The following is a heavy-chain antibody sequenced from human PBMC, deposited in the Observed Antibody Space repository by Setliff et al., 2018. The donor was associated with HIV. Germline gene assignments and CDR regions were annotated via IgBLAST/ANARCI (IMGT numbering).Heavy chain of an antibody. J-gene: IGHJ3*02. CDR3: ARDREYYDSSGYYAVTAFDI. Sequence: GGPLRLSCAASGFTLRNYWMSWVRQAPGKGLEWVANIKQDGSEKYYVDSVKGRFTVSRDNARNSLFLQMHSLGAEDTAVYYCARDREYYDSSGYYAVTAFDIWGQGTMVTVSS. V-gene: IGHV3-7*01. CDR1: GFTLRNYW. D-gene: IGHD3-22*01. CDR2: IKQDGSEK.